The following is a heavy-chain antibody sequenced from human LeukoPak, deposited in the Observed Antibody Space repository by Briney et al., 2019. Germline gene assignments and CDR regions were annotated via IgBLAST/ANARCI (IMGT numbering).Heavy chain of an antibody. V-gene: IGHV3-30*18. J-gene: IGHJ4*02. CDR3: AKGYNYAYDY. CDR2: ISDDGDNK. Sequence: GRSLRLSCAASGFTFSSYGMHWVRQAPGKGLEWVALISDDGDNKFYADSAKGRFTISRDNSKNTLYLQMNGLRAEDTAVYYCAKGYNYAYDYWGQGTLVTVSS. CDR1: GFTFSSYG. D-gene: IGHD3-16*01.